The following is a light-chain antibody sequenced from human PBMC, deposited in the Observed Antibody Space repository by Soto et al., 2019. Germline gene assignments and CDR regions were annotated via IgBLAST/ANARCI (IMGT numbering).Light chain of an antibody. V-gene: IGKV4-1*01. CDR1: QSVLYSSNNKNH. J-gene: IGKJ3*01. CDR3: QQYYSPPVT. Sequence: DIVMTQSPDSLAVSLGERATINCKYSQSVLYSSNNKNHLAWYQQKPGQPPKLLIYWASTRESGVPDRFSGSGSGTDFTPTISSLQAEDVAIYYCQQYYSPPVTFGPGTKVDIK. CDR2: WAS.